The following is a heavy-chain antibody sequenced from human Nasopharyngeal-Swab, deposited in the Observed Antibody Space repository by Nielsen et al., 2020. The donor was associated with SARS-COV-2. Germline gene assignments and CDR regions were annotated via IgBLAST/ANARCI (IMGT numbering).Heavy chain of an antibody. CDR2: MNPNSGNT. V-gene: IGHV1-8*01. J-gene: IGHJ3*02. CDR3: ARAVEFCSSTSCYSSAFDI. D-gene: IGHD2-2*01. Sequence: WVRQAPGQGLEWMGWMNPNSGNTGYAQKFQGRVTMTRNTSISTAYMELSSLRSEDTAVYHCARAVEFCSSTSCYSSAFDIWGQGTMATVSS.